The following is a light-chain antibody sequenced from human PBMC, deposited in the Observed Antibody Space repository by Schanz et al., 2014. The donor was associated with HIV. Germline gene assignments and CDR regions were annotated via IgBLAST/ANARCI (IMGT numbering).Light chain of an antibody. CDR3: AVWDNTLSSVI. CDR1: NSNIGTNF. V-gene: IGLV1-51*01. J-gene: IGLJ2*01. CDR2: DNY. Sequence: QSVLTQPPSVSAAPGQKVTISCSGSNSNIGTNFVSWYRHLPGTAPKLLIFDNYQRPSEIPDRFSGSKSGASATLGITGLQTGDEADYYCAVWDNTLSSVIFGGGTKLTVL.